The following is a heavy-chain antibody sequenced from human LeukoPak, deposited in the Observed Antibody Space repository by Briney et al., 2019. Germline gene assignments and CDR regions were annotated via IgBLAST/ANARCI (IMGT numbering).Heavy chain of an antibody. J-gene: IGHJ3*02. Sequence: ASVKVSCKASGYTFTGYYMHWVRQAPGQGLEWMGWINPNSGGTNYAQKFQGRVTMTRDTSISTAYMELSRLRSDDTAVYYCARATMVRGVIGAFDIWGQGTMVTVSS. CDR3: ARATMVRGVIGAFDI. V-gene: IGHV1-2*02. CDR1: GYTFTGYY. D-gene: IGHD3-10*01. CDR2: INPNSGGT.